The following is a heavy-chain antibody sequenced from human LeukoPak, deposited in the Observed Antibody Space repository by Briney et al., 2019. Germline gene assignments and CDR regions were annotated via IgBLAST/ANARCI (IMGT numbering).Heavy chain of an antibody. CDR3: AREMALNSYGLSLDY. D-gene: IGHD5-18*01. CDR1: GYTFTSYG. Sequence: ASVKVSCKASGYTFTSYGISWVRQAPGQGLEWMGWISAYNGNTNYAQKLQGRVTMTTDTSTSTAYMELRSLRSEDTAVYYCAREMALNSYGLSLDYWGQGTLVTVSS. V-gene: IGHV1-18*01. CDR2: ISAYNGNT. J-gene: IGHJ4*02.